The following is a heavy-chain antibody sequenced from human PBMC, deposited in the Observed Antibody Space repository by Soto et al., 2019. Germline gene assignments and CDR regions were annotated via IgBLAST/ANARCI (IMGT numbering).Heavy chain of an antibody. CDR1: GLTFDTYA. J-gene: IGHJ4*02. Sequence: EVQMLESGGGLVQPGGSLSLSCAVSGLTFDTYAMSWVRQAPGKGLEWVSTISRTSSRTHYADSVKGRFTISRDNAKNSLYLQMNSLRAEDTAVYYCARERFLEWLPKSFYFDEWGQGTLVTVSS. V-gene: IGHV3-23*01. CDR3: ARERFLEWLPKSFYFDE. CDR2: ISRTSSRT. D-gene: IGHD3-3*01.